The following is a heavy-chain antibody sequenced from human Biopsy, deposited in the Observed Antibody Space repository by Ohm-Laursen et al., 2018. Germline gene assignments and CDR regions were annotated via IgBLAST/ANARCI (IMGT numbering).Heavy chain of an antibody. CDR3: ARGMRTTGWPYFDY. Sequence: SDTLSPTWTLSGYSIIPSGPENWSWIRQPPGQGLQYIGFIYSGGNTNYNPSLRSRVTMSVDTSKNQFSLRLNSVTAADTAVYYCARGMRTTGWPYFDYWGQGILVTVSS. V-gene: IGHV4-61*01. CDR2: IYSGGNT. J-gene: IGHJ4*02. CDR1: GYSIIPSGPEN. D-gene: IGHD2/OR15-2a*01.